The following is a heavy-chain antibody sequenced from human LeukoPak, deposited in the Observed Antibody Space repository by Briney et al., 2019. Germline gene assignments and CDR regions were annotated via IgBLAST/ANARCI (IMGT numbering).Heavy chain of an antibody. J-gene: IGHJ4*02. V-gene: IGHV4-59*01. CDR1: GGPISSYY. Sequence: PSETLSLTCTVSGGPISSYYWSWIRQPPGKGLEWIGYIYYSGSTNYNPSLKSRVTISVDTSKNQFSLKLSSVTAADTAVYYCAIIAVAGTGDYWGQGTPVTVSS. CDR3: AIIAVAGTGDY. D-gene: IGHD6-19*01. CDR2: IYYSGST.